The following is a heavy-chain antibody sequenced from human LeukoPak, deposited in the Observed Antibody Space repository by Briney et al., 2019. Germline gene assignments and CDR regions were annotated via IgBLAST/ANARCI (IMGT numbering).Heavy chain of an antibody. CDR1: GYTFTDYY. D-gene: IGHD3-9*01. CDR2: IIPIFGTA. V-gene: IGHV1-69*13. J-gene: IGHJ5*02. CDR3: ARGAQLRYFDWLLSP. Sequence: SVKVSCKASGYTFTDYYLHWVRQAPGQGLEWMGGIIPIFGTANYAQKFQGRVTITADESTSTAYMELSSLGSEDTAVYYCARGAQLRYFDWLLSPWGQGTLVTVSS.